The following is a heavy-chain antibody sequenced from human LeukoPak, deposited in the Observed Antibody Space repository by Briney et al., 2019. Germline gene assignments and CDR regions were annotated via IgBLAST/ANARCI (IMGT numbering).Heavy chain of an antibody. CDR3: ARGVAAATDRDDFDI. J-gene: IGHJ3*02. D-gene: IGHD2-2*01. CDR1: GFTFSSYS. CDR2: ISSSSSYI. V-gene: IGHV3-21*01. Sequence: GGSLRLFYAASGFTFSSYSMNWVRQAPGKGLEWVSSISSSSSYIYYADSVKGRFTISRDNAKNSLYLQMNSLRAEDTAVYYCARGVAAATDRDDFDIWGQGTMVTVSS.